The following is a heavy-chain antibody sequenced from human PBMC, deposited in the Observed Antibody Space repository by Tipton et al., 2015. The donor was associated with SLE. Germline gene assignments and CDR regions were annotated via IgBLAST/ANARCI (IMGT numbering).Heavy chain of an antibody. CDR2: INHSGST. D-gene: IGHD1-26*01. CDR1: GGSFSGYY. V-gene: IGHV4-34*01. Sequence: TLSLTCAVYGGSFSGYYWSWIRQPPGKGLEWIGEINHSGSTNYNPSLKSRVTISVDTSKNQFSLKLSSVTAADTAVYYCARDSGSYLIDYWGQGTLVTVSS. J-gene: IGHJ4*02. CDR3: ARDSGSYLIDY.